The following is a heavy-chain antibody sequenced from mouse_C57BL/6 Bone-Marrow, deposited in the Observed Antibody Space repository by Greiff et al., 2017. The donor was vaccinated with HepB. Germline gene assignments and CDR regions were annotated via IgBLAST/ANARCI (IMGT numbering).Heavy chain of an antibody. Sequence: QVQLQQSGAELVRPGASVKLSCKASGYTFTDYEMHCVKQTHVHGLEWIGAIDPETGGTAYNQKFKGKATLTADKSSSTAYMELRSLTSEDSAVYYCTSSRYCGSSYEWYFDVWGKGTTVTVSS. D-gene: IGHD1-1*01. J-gene: IGHJ1*03. CDR2: IDPETGGT. CDR3: TSSRYCGSSYEWYFDV. CDR1: GYTFTDYE. V-gene: IGHV1-23*01.